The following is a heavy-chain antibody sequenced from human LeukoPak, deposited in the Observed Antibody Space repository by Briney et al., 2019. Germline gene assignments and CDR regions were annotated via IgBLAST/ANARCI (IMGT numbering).Heavy chain of an antibody. CDR3: TTRRATGLFDY. Sequence: GTLSLTCAVSGGSISSGHWWSWVRQAPGKGLEWVGRIKTKTDGGTTDHAAPVKGRFTISRDDSKNTLYLQMNSLKTDDTAVYYCTTRRATGLFDYWGQGTLVTVSS. D-gene: IGHD3-9*01. J-gene: IGHJ4*02. CDR1: GGSISSGHW. CDR2: IKTKTDGGTT. V-gene: IGHV3-15*01.